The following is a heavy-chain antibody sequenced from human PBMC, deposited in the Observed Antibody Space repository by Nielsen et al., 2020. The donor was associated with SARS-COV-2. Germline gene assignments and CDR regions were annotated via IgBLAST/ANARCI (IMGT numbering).Heavy chain of an antibody. CDR3: ARGSRYNWNGNWFDP. CDR1: GYTFTSYG. V-gene: IGHV1-18*01. CDR2: ISAYNGNT. D-gene: IGHD1-20*01. J-gene: IGHJ5*02. Sequence: ASVKVSCKASGYTFTSYGISWVRQAPGQGLEWMGWISAYNGNTNYAQKFQGWVTMTRDTSISTAYMELSRLRSDDTAVYYCARGSRYNWNGNWFDPWGQGTLVTVSS.